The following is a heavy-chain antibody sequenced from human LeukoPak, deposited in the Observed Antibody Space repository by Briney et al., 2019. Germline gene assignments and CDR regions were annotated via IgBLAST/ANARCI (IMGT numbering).Heavy chain of an antibody. V-gene: IGHV4-59*01. J-gene: IGHJ4*02. D-gene: IGHD6-13*01. CDR2: IYYSGST. CDR3: ARDSTSGTPSVFDY. CDR1: GGSINNYY. Sequence: SETLSLTCTVSGGSINNYYWSWIRQSPGKGLEWIGYIYYSGSTNYNPSLKSRVTISVDTSKNQFSLKLYSVTAADTAVYYCARDSTSGTPSVFDYWAREPWSPSPQ.